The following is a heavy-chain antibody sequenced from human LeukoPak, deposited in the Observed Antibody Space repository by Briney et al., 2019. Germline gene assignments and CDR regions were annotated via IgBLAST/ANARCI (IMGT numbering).Heavy chain of an antibody. J-gene: IGHJ4*02. CDR2: ISGSGGGT. Sequence: GGSLRLSCAASEFTFSSYAMSWVRQAPGKGLEWVSTISGSGGGTYYADSTKGRFTISRDNSKNTLYLQMNSLRAEDTAVYYCAKMGPTGTFYFDYWGQGTLVTVSS. V-gene: IGHV3-23*01. D-gene: IGHD1-7*01. CDR1: EFTFSSYA. CDR3: AKMGPTGTFYFDY.